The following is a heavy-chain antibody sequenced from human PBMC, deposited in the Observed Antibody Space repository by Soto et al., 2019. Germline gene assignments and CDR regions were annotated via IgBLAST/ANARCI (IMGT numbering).Heavy chain of an antibody. CDR3: ARLLMVRGVIDSAYGMGV. J-gene: IGHJ6*02. D-gene: IGHD3-10*01. CDR1: GGKLTSYW. V-gene: IGHV5-51*01. Sequence: ISYKVSGGKLTSYWMGALRQMPGKCLEWMGIIYPGDSDTRYSPSFQGQVTISADKSISTAYLQWSSLKASDTAMYYCARLLMVRGVIDSAYGMGVWGQGPTVTVFS. CDR2: IYPGDSDT.